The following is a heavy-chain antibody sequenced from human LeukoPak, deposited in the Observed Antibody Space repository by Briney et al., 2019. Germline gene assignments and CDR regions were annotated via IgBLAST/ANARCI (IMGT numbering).Heavy chain of an antibody. CDR2: ISYDGSNK. V-gene: IGHV3-30*18. Sequence: GRSLRLSCAASGFTFSSYGMHWVRQAPGKGLEWVAVISYDGSNKYYADSVKGRFTISRDNSKNTLYLQMNSLRAEDTAVYYCAKPVTVADPYYFDYWGQGTLVTVSS. D-gene: IGHD6-19*01. CDR3: AKPVTVADPYYFDY. J-gene: IGHJ4*02. CDR1: GFTFSSYG.